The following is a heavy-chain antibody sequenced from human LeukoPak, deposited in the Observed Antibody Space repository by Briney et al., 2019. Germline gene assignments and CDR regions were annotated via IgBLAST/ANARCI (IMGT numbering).Heavy chain of an antibody. Sequence: PSETLSLTCAVSGGSISSSNWWSWVRQPPGKGLEWIGSIYYSGSTYYNPSLKSRVTISVDTSKNQFSLKLSSVTAADTAVYYCARRVLMVYARDYYGMDVWGQGTTVTVSS. CDR1: GGSISSSNW. D-gene: IGHD2-8*01. CDR2: IYYSGST. CDR3: ARRVLMVYARDYYGMDV. J-gene: IGHJ6*02. V-gene: IGHV4-39*01.